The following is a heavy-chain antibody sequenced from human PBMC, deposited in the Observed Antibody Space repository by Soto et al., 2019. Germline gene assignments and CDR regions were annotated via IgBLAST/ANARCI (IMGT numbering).Heavy chain of an antibody. Sequence: VDSLKISCTGSGFSFYNSWIVRVRQKPGKGLEWMGIIYPDDSDTRYNPSFQGHVTMSADKSINTAYLQWSSLKASDTAMYYCGRHRGIMSTSGWYVGFDYWGQGTMVTVSS. V-gene: IGHV5-51*01. CDR3: GRHRGIMSTSGWYVGFDY. D-gene: IGHD6-19*01. J-gene: IGHJ4*02. CDR1: GFSFYNSW. CDR2: IYPDDSDT.